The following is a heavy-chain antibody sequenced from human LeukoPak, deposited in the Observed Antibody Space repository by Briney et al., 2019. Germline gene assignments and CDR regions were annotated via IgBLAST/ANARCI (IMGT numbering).Heavy chain of an antibody. Sequence: GGSLRLSCAASGFTFSSYSMNWVRQAPGKGLEWVSSISSSSSYIYYADSVKGRFTISRDNAKNSLYLQMNRLRAEDTAVYYCARDGYSGSYFDYWGQGTLVTVSS. CDR3: ARDGYSGSYFDY. J-gene: IGHJ4*02. V-gene: IGHV3-21*01. CDR2: ISSSSSYI. D-gene: IGHD1-26*01. CDR1: GFTFSSYS.